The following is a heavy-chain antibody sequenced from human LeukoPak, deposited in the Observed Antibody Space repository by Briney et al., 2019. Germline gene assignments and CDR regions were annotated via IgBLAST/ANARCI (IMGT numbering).Heavy chain of an antibody. V-gene: IGHV1-2*06. D-gene: IGHD3-16*02. CDR1: GYTFTGYY. Sequence: GPSVTASSKAYGYTFTGYYMHWVRQAPGQGLEWMGRTNPKSGDTNYAQEFQGRVTMTRDTSISTAYMELSRLTSADTAVYYCARASHYDYVWGSYLNYYYYMGVWGKGTTVTVSS. CDR2: TNPKSGDT. J-gene: IGHJ6*03. CDR3: ARASHYDYVWGSYLNYYYYMGV.